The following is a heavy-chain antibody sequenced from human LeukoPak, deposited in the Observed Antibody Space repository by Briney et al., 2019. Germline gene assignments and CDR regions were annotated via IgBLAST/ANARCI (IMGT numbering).Heavy chain of an antibody. CDR3: ARDSEWQPIDY. CDR1: GGSISSGSYY. CDR2: IYTSGST. V-gene: IGHV4-61*02. Sequence: TLSLTCTVSGGSISSGSYYWSWIRQPPGKGLEWIGRIYTSGSTNYNPSLKSRVTISVDTSKNQFSLKLSSVTAADTAVYYCARDSEWQPIDYWGQGTLVTVSS. D-gene: IGHD3-3*01. J-gene: IGHJ4*02.